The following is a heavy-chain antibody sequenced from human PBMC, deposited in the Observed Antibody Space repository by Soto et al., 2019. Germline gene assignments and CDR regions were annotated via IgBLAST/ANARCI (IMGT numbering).Heavy chain of an antibody. V-gene: IGHV1-69*08. Sequence: QVQLVQSGAEVKKPGSSVMVSCKASGGTFSSYTISWVRQAPGQGLEWMGRIIPILGIANYAQKFQGRVTITADKSTSTAYMELSSLRSEDTAVYYCARDEGYCSSTSCYNYYYYYMDVWGKGTTVTVSS. CDR1: GGTFSSYT. CDR3: ARDEGYCSSTSCYNYYYYYMDV. D-gene: IGHD2-2*01. CDR2: IIPILGIA. J-gene: IGHJ6*03.